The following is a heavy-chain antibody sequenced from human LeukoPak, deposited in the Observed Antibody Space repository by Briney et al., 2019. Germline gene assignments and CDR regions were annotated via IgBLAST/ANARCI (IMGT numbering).Heavy chain of an antibody. D-gene: IGHD3-10*01. V-gene: IGHV4-38-2*02. Sequence: SETLSLTCTVSGYSISSGYYWGWIRQPPGKGLEWIGSIYHSGSTYYNPSLKSRVTISVDTSKNQFSLKLSSVTAADTAVYYCARHRITMVRGVMPYFDYWGQGTLVTVSS. J-gene: IGHJ4*02. CDR2: IYHSGST. CDR3: ARHRITMVRGVMPYFDY. CDR1: GYSISSGYY.